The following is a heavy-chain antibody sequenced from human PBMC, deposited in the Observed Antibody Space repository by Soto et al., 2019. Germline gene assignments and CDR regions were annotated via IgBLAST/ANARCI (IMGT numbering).Heavy chain of an antibody. CDR1: GFTFSSYS. CDR2: ISSSSSTI. Sequence: GGSLRLSCAASGFTFSSYSMNWVRQAPGKGLEWVSYISSSSSTIYYADSVKGRFTISRDNAKNSLYLQMNSLRAEDTAVYYCARDPRKVVAASDYWGQGTLVTVSS. J-gene: IGHJ4*02. CDR3: ARDPRKVVAASDY. D-gene: IGHD2-15*01. V-gene: IGHV3-48*01.